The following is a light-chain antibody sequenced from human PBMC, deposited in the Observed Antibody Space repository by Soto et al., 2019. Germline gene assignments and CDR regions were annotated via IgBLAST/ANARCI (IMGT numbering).Light chain of an antibody. J-gene: IGLJ1*01. Sequence: SVLTQPPSVSGALGQSVAISCTGSSSNIGAEYDVHWYQQLPGTAPKRLIYGDNNRPSGVPDRFSGSKSGTSASLAITGLQPEDEADYYCQSYDSSLTTFVFGTGTKVTVL. CDR1: SSNIGAEYD. CDR2: GDN. V-gene: IGLV1-40*01. CDR3: QSYDSSLTTFV.